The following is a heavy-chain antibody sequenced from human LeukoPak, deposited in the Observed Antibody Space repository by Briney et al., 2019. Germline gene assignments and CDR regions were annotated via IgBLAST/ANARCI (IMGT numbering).Heavy chain of an antibody. V-gene: IGHV3-30*02. D-gene: IGHD3-22*01. Sequence: PGGSLRLSFAASGFIFSSYGMHWVRQAPGKGLEWVAFIRYDGSNKYYADSVKGRFTISRDNSKNTLYLQMNSLRAEDTAVYYCARGDDSRVTYDYWGQGTLVTVSS. CDR3: ARGDDSRVTYDY. J-gene: IGHJ4*02. CDR2: IRYDGSNK. CDR1: GFIFSSYG.